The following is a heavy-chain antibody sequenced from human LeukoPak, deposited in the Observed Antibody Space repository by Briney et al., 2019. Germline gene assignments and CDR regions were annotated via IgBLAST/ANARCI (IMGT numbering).Heavy chain of an antibody. V-gene: IGHV1-8*01. D-gene: IGHD1-14*01. CDR2: VHPNGGNT. CDR1: GYPFTTWE. CDR3: ARGPRNDP. Sequence: ASVKVSCKTAGYPFTTWEINWVRQAAGQGLEWMGWVHPNGGNTAYAQKFQGRVTMTRDTSISTAYMELSGLTSDDTAVYFCARGPRNDPWGQGTLVTVSS. J-gene: IGHJ5*02.